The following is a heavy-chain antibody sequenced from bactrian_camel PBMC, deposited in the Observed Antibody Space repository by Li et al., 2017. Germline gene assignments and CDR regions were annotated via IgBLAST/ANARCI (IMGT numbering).Heavy chain of an antibody. D-gene: IGHD1*01. Sequence: VQLVESGGGSVQAGGSLRLSCAVSGGDTDSYYCLGWFRQAPGKEREGVAAIDKDGSTNYADSVKGRFTISQDTAKNTLYLQMDSLKPEDTAMYYCQLGAGGVNAGLRGQGTQVTVS. J-gene: IGHJ4*01. CDR1: GGDTDSYYC. V-gene: IGHV3S53*01. CDR2: IDKDGST. CDR3: QLGAGGVNAGL.